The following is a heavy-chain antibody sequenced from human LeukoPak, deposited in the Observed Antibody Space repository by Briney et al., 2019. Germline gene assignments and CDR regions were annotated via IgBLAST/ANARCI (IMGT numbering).Heavy chain of an antibody. CDR3: ARHHIAAAGRPAEYFQH. V-gene: IGHV4-59*08. Sequence: PSETLSLTCAVSGGSISSYYWSWLRQPPGKGLEWVGYIYYSGSTNYNPSLKSRVTISVDTSKNQFSLKLSSVTAADTAVYYCARHHIAAAGRPAEYFQHWGQGTLVTVSS. D-gene: IGHD6-13*01. J-gene: IGHJ1*01. CDR1: GGSISSYY. CDR2: IYYSGST.